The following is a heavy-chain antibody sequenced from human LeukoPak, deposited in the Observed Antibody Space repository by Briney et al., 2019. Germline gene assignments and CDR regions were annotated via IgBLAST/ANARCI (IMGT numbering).Heavy chain of an antibody. CDR3: VKEGGSFLTWFDS. V-gene: IGHV3-23*01. CDR1: GFTFYNYA. J-gene: IGHJ5*01. Sequence: SGGSLRLFCAASGFTFYNYAMRWVRQAPGEGLEWVSALIDSGDTTYYADSVTGRFTISRDNSKSTLFLQMNALTAEDTAIYYCVKEGGSFLTWFDSWGQGSLVTVSS. CDR2: LIDSGDTT. D-gene: IGHD2-15*01.